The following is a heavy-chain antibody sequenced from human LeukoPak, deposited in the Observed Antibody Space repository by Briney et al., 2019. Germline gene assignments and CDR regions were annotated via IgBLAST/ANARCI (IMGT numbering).Heavy chain of an antibody. CDR3: ARGAFHVLDY. Sequence: GGSLRLSCAASGFTFRSYAMQWLRQARGKAGVGVADISYDGGNKFCADSVRRRFTTSRDNSKNTLTLQMDSLRAEDTAVYFCARGAFHVLDYWGQGTLVTVSS. CDR2: ISYDGGNK. V-gene: IGHV3-30*04. J-gene: IGHJ4*02. CDR1: GFTFRSYA.